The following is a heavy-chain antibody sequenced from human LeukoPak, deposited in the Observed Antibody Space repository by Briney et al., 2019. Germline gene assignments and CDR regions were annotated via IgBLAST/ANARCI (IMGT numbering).Heavy chain of an antibody. D-gene: IGHD2-21*01. CDR2: IYYSGST. V-gene: IGHV4-31*03. Sequence: TSETLSLTCTVSGGSISCGGYYWTWIRQHPGKGLEWIGYIYYSGSTYYNPSLKSRVTISVDTSKNQFSLKLSSVTAADTAVYYCARGYSHLTSWGQGTLVTVSS. CDR1: GGSISCGGYY. J-gene: IGHJ4*02. CDR3: ARGYSHLTS.